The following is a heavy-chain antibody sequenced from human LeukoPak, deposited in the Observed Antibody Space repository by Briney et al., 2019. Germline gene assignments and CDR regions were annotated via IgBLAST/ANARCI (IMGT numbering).Heavy chain of an antibody. V-gene: IGHV4-31*03. J-gene: IGHJ4*02. Sequence: PSQTLSLTCTVSGGSVSSGSHYWSWIRQHPGRGLEWIGYIYHSGSTFYDPSLKSRLTMSVDTSKNQFSVTLSSVTAADTALYYCARAGIYFGSGSYYYSFDSWGQGTLVTVSS. CDR1: GGSVSSGSHY. D-gene: IGHD3-10*01. CDR3: ARAGIYFGSGSYYYSFDS. CDR2: IYHSGST.